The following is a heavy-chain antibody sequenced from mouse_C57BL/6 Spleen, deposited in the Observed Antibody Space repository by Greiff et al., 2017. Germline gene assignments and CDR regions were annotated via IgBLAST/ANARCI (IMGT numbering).Heavy chain of an antibody. Sequence: QVQLQQPGAELVTPGASVKMSCKASGYTFTSYWITWVKQRPGQGLEWIGDIYPGSGSTNYNEKFKSKATLTVDTSSSTAYMQLSSLTSEDSAVYDCARSEGGYDGSNWGQGTSVTVSS. D-gene: IGHD2-2*01. CDR3: ARSEGGYDGSN. CDR1: GYTFTSYW. V-gene: IGHV1-55*01. CDR2: IYPGSGST. J-gene: IGHJ4*01.